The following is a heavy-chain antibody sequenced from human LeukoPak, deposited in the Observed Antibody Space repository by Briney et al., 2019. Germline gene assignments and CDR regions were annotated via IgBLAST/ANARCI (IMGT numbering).Heavy chain of an antibody. V-gene: IGHV1-3*02. CDR1: GYTFTSYA. CDR3: ARRAGAYSHPYDY. Sequence: ASVKVSCKASGYTFTSYAMHWVRQAPGQRLEWMGWSNAGNGNTKYSQEFQGRVTITRDTSASTAYMELSSLRAEDTAVYYCARRAGAYSHPYDYWGQGTLVTVSS. CDR2: SNAGNGNT. D-gene: IGHD4/OR15-4a*01. J-gene: IGHJ4*02.